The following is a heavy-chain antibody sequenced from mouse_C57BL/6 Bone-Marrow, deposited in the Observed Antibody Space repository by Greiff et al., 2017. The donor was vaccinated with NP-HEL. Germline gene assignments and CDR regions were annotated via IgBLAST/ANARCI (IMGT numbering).Heavy chain of an antibody. CDR2: INPGSGGP. CDR3: ARGGIYYDYAWFAY. CDR1: GYAFTNSL. D-gene: IGHD2-4*01. Sequence: QVQLQQSGAELVRPGTSVKVSCKASGYAFTNSLIEWVKQRPGQGLEWIGVINPGSGGPHYNEKFKGKATLTADKSSSTAYRQLSSLTSEDSAVYFCARGGIYYDYAWFAYWGQGTLVTVSA. J-gene: IGHJ3*01. V-gene: IGHV1-54*01.